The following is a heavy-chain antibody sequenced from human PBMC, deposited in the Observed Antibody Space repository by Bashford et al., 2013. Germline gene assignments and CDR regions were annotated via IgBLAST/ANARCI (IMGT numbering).Heavy chain of an antibody. Sequence: GGPVRLSCAGLWIQPLVKLLGWALGPAQASTGGGLDWVANINQDGSQKHYVASVKGRFTISRDNARNSLDLQMNSLRAEDTAVYYCASGGGYLIESWGQGTLVTVSS. CDR2: INQDGSQK. CDR3: ASGGGYLIES. D-gene: IGHD3-16*01. V-gene: IGHV3-7*01. J-gene: IGHJ4*02. CDR1: IQPLVKLL.